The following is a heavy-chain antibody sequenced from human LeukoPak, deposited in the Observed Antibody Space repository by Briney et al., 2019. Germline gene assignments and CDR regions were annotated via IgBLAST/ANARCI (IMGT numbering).Heavy chain of an antibody. J-gene: IGHJ6*02. CDR2: TYYRSKWYN. V-gene: IGHV6-1*01. Sequence: SQTLSLTCAISGDSLSTSSAAWTWIRQSPSRGLEWLGRTYYRSKWYNDYAVSVKSRITINPDTSKNQFPLQLNSVTPEDTAVYYCTRATGSAAAGTAAYSYYYGMDVWGQGTTVTVSS. CDR3: TRATGSAAAGTAAYSYYYGMDV. D-gene: IGHD6-13*01. CDR1: GDSLSTSSAA.